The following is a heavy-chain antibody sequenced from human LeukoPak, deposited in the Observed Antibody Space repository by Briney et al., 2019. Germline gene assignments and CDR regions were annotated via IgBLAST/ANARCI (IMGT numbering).Heavy chain of an antibody. J-gene: IGHJ3*02. CDR2: IYTSGST. D-gene: IGHD6-13*01. Sequence: SETLSLTCTVSGGSISTYYWSWIRQPAGKGLEWIGRIYTSGSTNYNPSLKSRVTISVDKSKNQFSLKLSSVTAADTAVYYCARSRAAAGRDAFDIWGQGTMVTVSS. V-gene: IGHV4-4*07. CDR3: ARSRAAAGRDAFDI. CDR1: GGSISTYY.